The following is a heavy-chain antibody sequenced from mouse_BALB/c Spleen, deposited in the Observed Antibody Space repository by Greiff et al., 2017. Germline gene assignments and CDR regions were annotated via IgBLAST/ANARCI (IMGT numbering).Heavy chain of an antibody. CDR3: AYGSSYVGFAY. Sequence: QGQLQQSGAELVRPGVSVKISCKGSGYTFTDYAMHWVKQSHAKSLEWIGVISTYYGDASYNQKFKGKATMTVDKSSSTAYMELARLTSEDSAIYYCAYGSSYVGFAYWGQGTLVTVSA. CDR1: GYTFTDYA. J-gene: IGHJ3*01. V-gene: IGHV1S137*01. CDR2: ISTYYGDA. D-gene: IGHD1-1*01.